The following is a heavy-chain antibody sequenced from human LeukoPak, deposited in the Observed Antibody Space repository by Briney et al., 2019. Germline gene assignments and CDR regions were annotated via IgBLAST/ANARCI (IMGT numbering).Heavy chain of an antibody. Sequence: PSETLSPTCAVSGYSISSGYYWGWIRLPPGKGLEWIGSIYHSGSTYYNPSLKSRVTISVDTSKNQFSLKLSSVTAADTAVYYCANQQLWFDYWGQGTLVTVSS. D-gene: IGHD5-18*01. V-gene: IGHV4-38-2*01. CDR2: IYHSGST. CDR1: GYSISSGYY. CDR3: ANQQLWFDY. J-gene: IGHJ4*02.